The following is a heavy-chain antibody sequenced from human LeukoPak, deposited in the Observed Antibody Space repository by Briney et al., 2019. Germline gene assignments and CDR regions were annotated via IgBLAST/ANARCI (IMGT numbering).Heavy chain of an antibody. D-gene: IGHD3-10*01. V-gene: IGHV1-69*04. CDR3: ARGGSGSYLVDY. CDR1: GGTFSSYA. Sequence: GASVKVSCKASGGTFSSYAISWVRQAPGQGLEWMGRIIPILGIANYAQKFQGRVTITADKSTSTAYMELSSLRSEDTAVYYCARGGSGSYLVDYWGQGTLVTVSS. CDR2: IIPILGIA. J-gene: IGHJ4*02.